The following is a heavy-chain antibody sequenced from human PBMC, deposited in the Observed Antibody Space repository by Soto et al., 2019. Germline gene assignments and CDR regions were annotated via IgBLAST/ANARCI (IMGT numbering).Heavy chain of an antibody. CDR3: ATGAFTSYYDFWSGYYLNY. V-gene: IGHV1-24*01. J-gene: IGHJ4*02. Sequence: LKVSCKVSGYTLTELSMHWVRQAPGKGLEWMGGFDPEDGETIYAQKFQGRVTMTEDTSTDTAYMELSSLRSEDTAVYYCATGAFTSYYDFWSGYYLNYWGQGTLVTVCS. CDR2: FDPEDGET. CDR1: GYTLTELS. D-gene: IGHD3-3*01.